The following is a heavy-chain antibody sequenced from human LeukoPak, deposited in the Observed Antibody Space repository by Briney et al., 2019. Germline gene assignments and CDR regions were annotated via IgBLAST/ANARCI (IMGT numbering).Heavy chain of an antibody. CDR3: ARSKSYYGDYPGGVDY. V-gene: IGHV4-39*01. CDR1: GGSISSSSYY. Sequence: PSETLSLTCTVPGGSISSSSYYWGWIRQPPGKGLEWIGSIYYSGSTYYNPSLKSRVTISVDTSKNQFSLKLSSVTAADTAVYYCARSKSYYGDYPGGVDYWGQGTLVTVSS. D-gene: IGHD4-17*01. CDR2: IYYSGST. J-gene: IGHJ4*02.